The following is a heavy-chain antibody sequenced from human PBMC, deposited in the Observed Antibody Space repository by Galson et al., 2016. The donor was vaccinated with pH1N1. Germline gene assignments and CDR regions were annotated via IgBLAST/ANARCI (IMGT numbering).Heavy chain of an antibody. CDR2: IDPSDGTT. Sequence: SVKVSCKASGYSVTRYYMHWARQAPGQGLQGMGIIDPSDGTTTYSQKFQGRTTMTRDPPTNTVYMELSSLTSDDTDVYYCARRYYFDYWGQGTLITVSS. J-gene: IGHJ4*02. CDR3: ARRYYFDY. V-gene: IGHV1-46*01. CDR1: GYSVTRYY.